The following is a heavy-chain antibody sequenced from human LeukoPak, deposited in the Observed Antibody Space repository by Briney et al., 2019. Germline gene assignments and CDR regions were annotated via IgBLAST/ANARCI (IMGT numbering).Heavy chain of an antibody. CDR1: GGSINSYY. CDR2: IYYSGST. Sequence: PSETLSLTCTVAGGSINSYYWSWIRQPPGKGLEWIGYIYYSGSTNYNPSLKSRVTISVDTSKNQFSLKLSSVTAADTAVYYCAREKMITMVRGVINGYYYLDVWGKGTTVTISS. CDR3: AREKMITMVRGVINGYYYLDV. V-gene: IGHV4-59*12. J-gene: IGHJ6*03. D-gene: IGHD3-10*01.